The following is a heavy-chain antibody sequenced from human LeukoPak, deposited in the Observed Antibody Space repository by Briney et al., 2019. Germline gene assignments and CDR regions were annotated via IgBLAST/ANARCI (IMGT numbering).Heavy chain of an antibody. V-gene: IGHV4-59*01. CDR2: IYYSGST. Sequence: SETLSLTCTVSGGSISSYYWSWIRQPPGKGLEWIGYIYYSGSTNYNPSLKSRVTISVDTSKNQFSLKLSSVTAADTAVYYCASQYYYDSSGYISWGQGTLVTVSS. D-gene: IGHD3-22*01. CDR3: ASQYYYDSSGYIS. J-gene: IGHJ5*02. CDR1: GGSISSYY.